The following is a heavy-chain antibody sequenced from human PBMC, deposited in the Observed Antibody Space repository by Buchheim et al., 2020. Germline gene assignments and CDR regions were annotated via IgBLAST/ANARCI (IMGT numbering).Heavy chain of an antibody. Sequence: QVQLVESGGGVVQPGRSLILSCAASGFSFSTYGMHWVRQAPGKGLEWVAVIWFDGSNKYYADSVKGRFTISRDNSENTLYLQMKSLRAEDTAVYYCARGGSGTYLYYFDYWGQGTL. J-gene: IGHJ4*02. CDR2: IWFDGSNK. V-gene: IGHV3-33*01. D-gene: IGHD1-26*01. CDR1: GFSFSTYG. CDR3: ARGGSGTYLYYFDY.